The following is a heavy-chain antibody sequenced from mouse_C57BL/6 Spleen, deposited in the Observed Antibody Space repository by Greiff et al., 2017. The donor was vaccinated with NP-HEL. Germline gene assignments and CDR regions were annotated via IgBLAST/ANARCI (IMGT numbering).Heavy chain of an antibody. J-gene: IGHJ1*03. Sequence: DVKLVESGGGLVKPGGSLKLSCAASGFTFSSYAMSWVRQTPEKRLEWVATISDGGSYTYYPDNVKGRFTISRDNAKNNLYLQMSHLKSEDTAMYYCARDRDYGSSYWYFDVWGTGTTVTVSS. D-gene: IGHD1-1*01. V-gene: IGHV5-4*01. CDR3: ARDRDYGSSYWYFDV. CDR1: GFTFSSYA. CDR2: ISDGGSYT.